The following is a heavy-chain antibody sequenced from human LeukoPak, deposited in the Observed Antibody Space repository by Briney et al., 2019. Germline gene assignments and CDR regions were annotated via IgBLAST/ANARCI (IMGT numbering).Heavy chain of an antibody. J-gene: IGHJ6*03. CDR1: GYSFTSYW. V-gene: IGHV5-51*01. CDR3: ARHPSYDGGKGNRYYYYMDV. CDR2: SYPGDYDT. Sequence: KRGESLQISCQGSGYSFTSYWIGWVRQLPGKGLEWMGISYPGDYDTRYSPSFQGQVTISAHKSISTAYLQWGSLKASDTAMYYCARHPSYDGGKGNRYYYYMDVWGKGTTVTVSS. D-gene: IGHD4-23*01.